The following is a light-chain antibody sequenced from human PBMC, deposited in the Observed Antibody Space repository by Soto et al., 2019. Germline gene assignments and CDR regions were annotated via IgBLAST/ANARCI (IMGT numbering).Light chain of an antibody. V-gene: IGKV1-27*01. CDR1: QGIAFY. Sequence: DVQMTQSPSSLSASVGDTVTITCRASQGIAFYLAWFQQRPGKAPNLLISAASNMQSGVPSRFSGSGSGTDFTLTISSLQTEDVATYYCQKYDTAPFTFGPGTRVEVK. J-gene: IGKJ3*01. CDR3: QKYDTAPFT. CDR2: AAS.